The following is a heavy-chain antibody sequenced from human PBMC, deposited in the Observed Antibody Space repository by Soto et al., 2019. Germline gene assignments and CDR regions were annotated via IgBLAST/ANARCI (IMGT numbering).Heavy chain of an antibody. CDR2: MYSSGTT. J-gene: IGHJ6*02. D-gene: IGHD3-22*01. V-gene: IGHV3-66*01. CDR1: GFTVSTNY. CDR3: ARDLVSYYESRGDYYYGMDV. Sequence: PGGSLRLSCVASGFTVSTNYMTWVRQAPGKGLEWVSVMYSSGTTYYADSVKGRFTISRDNSKNTSFLQMNKMRVEDTAVYYCARDLVSYYESRGDYYYGMDVWGQGTTVTVSS.